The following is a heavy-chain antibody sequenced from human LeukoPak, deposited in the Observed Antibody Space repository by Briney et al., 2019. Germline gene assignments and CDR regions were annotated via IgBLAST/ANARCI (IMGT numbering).Heavy chain of an antibody. CDR2: ISWNSGSI. Sequence: HPGRSLRLSCAASGFTFDDYAMHWVRQAPGKGLEWVSGISWNSGSIGYADSVKGRFTISRDNAKNSLYLQMNSLRAEDTALYYCAKDMGLLWFGESHDAFDIWGQGTMVTVSS. J-gene: IGHJ3*02. CDR3: AKDMGLLWFGESHDAFDI. D-gene: IGHD3-10*01. V-gene: IGHV3-9*01. CDR1: GFTFDDYA.